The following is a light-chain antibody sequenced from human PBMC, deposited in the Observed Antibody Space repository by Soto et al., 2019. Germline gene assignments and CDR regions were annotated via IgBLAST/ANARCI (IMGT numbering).Light chain of an antibody. CDR1: QSISNH. CDR3: QQYNAYYS. J-gene: IGKJ2*03. CDR2: DVS. Sequence: DIQMTQSPSSLSASVEDRVIITCRASQSISNHLNWYQQKPGKAPELLIYDVSTLQSGVPSRFSGTGSGTEFTLTISSPQPEDFATYYCQQYNAYYSFGQGTKVDNK. V-gene: IGKV1-39*01.